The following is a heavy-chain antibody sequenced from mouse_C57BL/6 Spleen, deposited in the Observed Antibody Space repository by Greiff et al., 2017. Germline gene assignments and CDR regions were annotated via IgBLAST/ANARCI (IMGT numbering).Heavy chain of an antibody. CDR1: GYTFTSYW. V-gene: IGHV1-53*01. Sequence: QVQLQQPGTELVKPGASVKLSCKASGYTFTSYWMHWVKQRPGQGLEWIGNINPSNGGTNYNEKFKSKATLTVDKSSSTAYMQLSSLTSEDSAVDYGARSTMVTTGGSWFAYWGQGTLVTVSA. J-gene: IGHJ3*01. D-gene: IGHD2-2*01. CDR2: INPSNGGT. CDR3: ARSTMVTTGGSWFAY.